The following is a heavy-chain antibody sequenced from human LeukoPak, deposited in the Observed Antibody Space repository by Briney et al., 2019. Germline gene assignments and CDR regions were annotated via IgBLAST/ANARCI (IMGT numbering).Heavy chain of an antibody. CDR3: AKRSYYDSSGYYYFDY. J-gene: IGHJ4*02. CDR1: GFTFSSYA. Sequence: GGSLRLSCAASGFTFSSYAMSWVRQAPGKGLEWVSAISGSGGSTYYADSVKGRFTISRDNSKNTQYLQMNSLRAEDTAVYYCAKRSYYDSSGYYYFDYWGQGTLVTVSS. V-gene: IGHV3-23*01. D-gene: IGHD3-22*01. CDR2: ISGSGGST.